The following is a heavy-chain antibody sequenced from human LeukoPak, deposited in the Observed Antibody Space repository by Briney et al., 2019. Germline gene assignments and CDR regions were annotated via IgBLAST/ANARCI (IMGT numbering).Heavy chain of an antibody. CDR3: AGYCSSTSCYTPYYYYYVDV. J-gene: IGHJ6*03. CDR2: IYHSGST. CDR1: GGSISSSSYY. Sequence: PSETLSLTCTVSGGSISSSSYYWGWIRQPPGKGLEWIGSIYHSGSTYYNPSLKSRVTISVDTSKNQFSLKLSSVTAADTAVYYCAGYCSSTSCYTPYYYYYVDVWGKGTTVTVSS. V-gene: IGHV4-39*07. D-gene: IGHD2-2*02.